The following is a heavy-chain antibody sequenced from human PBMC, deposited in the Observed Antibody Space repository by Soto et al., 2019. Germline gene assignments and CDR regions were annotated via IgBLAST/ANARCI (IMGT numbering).Heavy chain of an antibody. Sequence: EVQLVESGGGLVQPGGSLRLSCAASGFTFTTYSMNWVRQAPGKGLEWIAYNSGSSTGKDYADSVKGRFTISRDNAKSSLYLQMNSLRDEDTGVYYCARDLNWGFDYWGQGTLVTVSS. CDR2: NSGSSTGK. CDR3: ARDLNWGFDY. D-gene: IGHD7-27*01. J-gene: IGHJ4*02. V-gene: IGHV3-48*02. CDR1: GFTFTTYS.